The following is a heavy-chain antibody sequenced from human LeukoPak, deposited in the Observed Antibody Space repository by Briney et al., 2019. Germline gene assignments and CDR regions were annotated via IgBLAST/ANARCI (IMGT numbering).Heavy chain of an antibody. Sequence: GGSLRLSCAAPGFSFSTSDMHWVRQSTGKGLEWVSAIGTVGDTYYAASVRGRFTISRGDDKSSLYLQMNNLRVGDTAVYYCARVLPGSGSYDYWGQGTLVSVSS. CDR3: ARVLPGSGSYDY. D-gene: IGHD3-10*01. CDR1: GFSFSTSD. CDR2: IGTVGDT. J-gene: IGHJ4*02. V-gene: IGHV3-13*04.